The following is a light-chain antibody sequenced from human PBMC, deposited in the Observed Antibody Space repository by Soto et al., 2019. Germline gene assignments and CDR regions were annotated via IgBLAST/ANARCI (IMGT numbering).Light chain of an antibody. J-gene: IGLJ2*01. CDR1: SGHSSYA. CDR3: QTCGTGFQV. CDR2: LNNDGSH. V-gene: IGLV4-69*01. Sequence: QLVLTQSPSASASLGASVKLTCTLSSGHSSYAIAWHQKQPGKGPRYLMDLNNDGSHSKVDGIPDRFSGSSSGAERYLIISSLQSEDEADYYCQTCGTGFQVFGGGTKLTVL.